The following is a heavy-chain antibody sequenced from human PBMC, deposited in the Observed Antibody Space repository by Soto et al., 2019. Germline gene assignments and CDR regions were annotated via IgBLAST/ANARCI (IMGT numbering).Heavy chain of an antibody. D-gene: IGHD3-3*01. V-gene: IGHV4-59*01. CDR2: IYYSGST. CDR1: GGSISSYY. CDR3: AREARRYDFWSRYNNWFDP. J-gene: IGHJ5*02. Sequence: QVQLQESGPGLVKPSETLSLTCTVSGGSISSYYWSWIRQPPGKGLEWIGYIYYSGSTNYNPSLKSRVTISVHTSKNQFSLKLSPVTAADTAVYYCAREARRYDFWSRYNNWFDPWCQGTLVTLSS.